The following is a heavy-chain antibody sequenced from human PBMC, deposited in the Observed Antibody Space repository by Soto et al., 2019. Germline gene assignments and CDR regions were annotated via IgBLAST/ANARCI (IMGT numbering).Heavy chain of an antibody. V-gene: IGHV4-31*03. Sequence: QVQLQESGPGLVKPSQTLSLTCTVSGGSISSGVYYWSWFRQHPGKGLEWIGYIYYSGSTYYNPSLMSRVTISVDTSKNQFSLKLSSVTAADTAVYYCARDNYRGDRRQDACDIWGQGTMVTVSS. CDR2: IYYSGST. J-gene: IGHJ3*02. CDR1: GGSISSGVYY. D-gene: IGHD4-17*01. CDR3: ARDNYRGDRRQDACDI.